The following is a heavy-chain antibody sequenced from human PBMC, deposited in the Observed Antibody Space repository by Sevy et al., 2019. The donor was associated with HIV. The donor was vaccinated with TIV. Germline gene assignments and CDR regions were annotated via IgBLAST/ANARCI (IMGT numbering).Heavy chain of an antibody. D-gene: IGHD3-16*01. CDR2: IYYSGNT. Sequence: SDTLSLTCSVSNGSIGNYYWYWIRQPPGRGLEWLGLIYYSGNTNYNPSLKSRVTMSIDTSKNQFSLRLSSLTAADTAVYYRARRAFLGGYFDSWGQGILVTVSS. CDR1: NGSIGNYY. J-gene: IGHJ4*03. V-gene: IGHV4-59*08. CDR3: ARRAFLGGYFDS.